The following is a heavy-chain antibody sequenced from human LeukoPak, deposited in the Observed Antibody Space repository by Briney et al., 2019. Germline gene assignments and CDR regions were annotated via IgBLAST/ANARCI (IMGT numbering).Heavy chain of an antibody. V-gene: IGHV4-59*01. CDR1: GGSISSYY. J-gene: IGHJ4*02. CDR3: ARAARNSGYDY. CDR2: IYYSGST. Sequence: SETLSLTCTVSGGSISSYYWSWIRQPPGKGLEWNGYIYYSGSTNYNPSLKSRVTISVDTSKNQFSLKLSSVTAADTAVYYCARAARNSGYDYWGQGTLVTVSS. D-gene: IGHD1-14*01.